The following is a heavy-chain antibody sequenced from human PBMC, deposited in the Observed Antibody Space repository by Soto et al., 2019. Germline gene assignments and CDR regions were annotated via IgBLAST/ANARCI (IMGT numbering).Heavy chain of an antibody. CDR3: AKESLTGAYFDY. CDR2: ISYDGSNK. J-gene: IGHJ4*02. Sequence: GGSLRLSCAASGFTFSSYGMHWVRQAPGKGLEWVAVISYDGSNKYYADSVKGRFTISRENSKNTLYLQMNSLRAEDTAVYYCAKESLTGAYFDYWGQGTLVTVSS. D-gene: IGHD7-27*01. V-gene: IGHV3-30*18. CDR1: GFTFSSYG.